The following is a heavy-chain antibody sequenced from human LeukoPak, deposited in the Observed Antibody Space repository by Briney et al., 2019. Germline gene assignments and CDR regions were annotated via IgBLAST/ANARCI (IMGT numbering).Heavy chain of an antibody. CDR1: GGSISSGGYY. V-gene: IGHV4-31*03. CDR3: AREVRGYFQH. Sequence: PSETLSLTCTVSGGSISSGGYYWSWIRQHPGKGLEWIGYTYYSGSTYYNPSLKSRVTISVDTSKNQFSLKLSSVTAADTAVYYCAREVRGYFQHWGQGTLVTVSS. J-gene: IGHJ1*01. CDR2: TYYSGST.